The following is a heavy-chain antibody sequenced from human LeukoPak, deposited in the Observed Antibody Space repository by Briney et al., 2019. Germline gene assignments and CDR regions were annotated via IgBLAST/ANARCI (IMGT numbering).Heavy chain of an antibody. CDR2: IYYSGST. Sequence: SETLSLTCTVSGGSISSGSYYWGWIRQPPGKGLEWIGSIYYSGSTYYNPSLKSRVTISVDTSKNQFSLKLSSVTAADTAVYYCARDGSVTATQDAFDIWGQGTMVTVSS. CDR1: GGSISSGSYY. V-gene: IGHV4-39*07. J-gene: IGHJ3*02. D-gene: IGHD2-21*02. CDR3: ARDGSVTATQDAFDI.